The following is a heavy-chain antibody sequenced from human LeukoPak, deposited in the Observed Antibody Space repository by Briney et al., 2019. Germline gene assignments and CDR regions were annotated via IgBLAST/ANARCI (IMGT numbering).Heavy chain of an antibody. J-gene: IGHJ4*02. CDR3: ARLSGYAVES. D-gene: IGHD5-12*01. V-gene: IGHV3-11*01. CDR1: GFTFSDSF. CDR2: ISGSGSTI. Sequence: GGSLRLSCAASGFTFSDSFMSWIRQAPGKGLEWASYISGSGSTIYYPGSVKGRFTISRDNAKKSLYLQMNSLRPEDTAVYYCARLSGYAVESWGQGTLVTVSS.